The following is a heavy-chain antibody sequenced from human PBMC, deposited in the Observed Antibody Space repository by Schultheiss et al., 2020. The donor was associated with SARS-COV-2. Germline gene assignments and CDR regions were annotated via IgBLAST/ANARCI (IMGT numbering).Heavy chain of an antibody. J-gene: IGHJ6*02. CDR1: GFTFSSYW. Sequence: GGSLRLSCAASGFTFSSYWMHWVRQAPGKGLVWVSRINSDGSSTSYADSVKGRFTISRDNSKNTLYLQMNSLRAEDTAVYYCARDQYYYDSSGPRYYYYGMDVWGQGTTVTVSS. CDR2: INSDGSST. V-gene: IGHV3-74*01. CDR3: ARDQYYYDSSGPRYYYYGMDV. D-gene: IGHD3-22*01.